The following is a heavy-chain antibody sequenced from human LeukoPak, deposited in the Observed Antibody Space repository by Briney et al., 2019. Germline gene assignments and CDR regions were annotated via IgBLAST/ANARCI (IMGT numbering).Heavy chain of an antibody. D-gene: IGHD3-16*01. J-gene: IGHJ4*02. CDR2: ITSSGTT. Sequence: GGSLRLSCSACGFTFRKYAMTWVRQAPGKGLEWLSTITSSGTTFYADSVKGRFTISSDNSKNTLYLQMNSLRVEDTAIYYCARDSSSDPLITPFDHWGQGILVTVSS. CDR1: GFTFRKYA. V-gene: IGHV3-23*01. CDR3: ARDSSSDPLITPFDH.